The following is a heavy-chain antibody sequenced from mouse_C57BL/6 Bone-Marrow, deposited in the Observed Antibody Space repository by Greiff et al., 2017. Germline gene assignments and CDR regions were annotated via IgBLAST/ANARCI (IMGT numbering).Heavy chain of an antibody. CDR2: IHPNSGST. CDR3: ARERIITTVVAPFDY. D-gene: IGHD1-1*01. CDR1: GYTFTSYW. Sequence: QVQLQQPGAELVKPGASVKLSCKASGYTFTSYWMHWVKQRPGQGLEWIGMIHPNSGSTNYNEKFKSKATLTVDKSSSTAYMQLSSLTSEDSAVYDCARERIITTVVAPFDYWGQGTTLTVSA. J-gene: IGHJ2*01. V-gene: IGHV1-64*01.